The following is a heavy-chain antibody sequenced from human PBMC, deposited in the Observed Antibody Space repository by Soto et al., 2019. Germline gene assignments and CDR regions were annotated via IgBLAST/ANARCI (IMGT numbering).Heavy chain of an antibody. CDR1: GGSLSDYY. Sequence: QVQLQQWGAGLLKPSETLSLTCAVSGGSLSDYYWPWIRQSPGKGLEWIGEIHPSGSTYYNPSLRSRVTISVDTSKNPFSLKLTSLTAADTAIYYWARGRDEYKLGNVWGHGTTVTVSS. D-gene: IGHD1-1*01. J-gene: IGHJ6*02. CDR3: ARGRDEYKLGNV. V-gene: IGHV4-34*01. CDR2: IHPSGST.